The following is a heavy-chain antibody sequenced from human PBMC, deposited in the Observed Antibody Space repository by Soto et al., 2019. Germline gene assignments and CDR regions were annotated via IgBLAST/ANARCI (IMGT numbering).Heavy chain of an antibody. Sequence: EVQLVESGGGLVQPGGSLKLSCAASGFTFSGSTIHWVRQTSGKGLEWVGRIPNKTNTYATAYAASVKGRFTISRDDSKNTADLQMNSLKTEDTAVYYCTRQHLDVPVASAIDYWGQGTLVTVSS. J-gene: IGHJ4*02. V-gene: IGHV3-73*02. CDR1: GFTFSGST. CDR3: TRQHLDVPVASAIDY. D-gene: IGHD6-19*01. CDR2: IPNKTNTYAT.